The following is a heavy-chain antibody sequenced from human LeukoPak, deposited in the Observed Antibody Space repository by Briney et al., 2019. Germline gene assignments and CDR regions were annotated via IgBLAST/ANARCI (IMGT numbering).Heavy chain of an antibody. V-gene: IGHV3-23*01. Sequence: GGSLRLSCAASGFTFCSFPMSWVRQAPGKGLEWVSAISGSGDVTYYADSVKGRFTVSRDNSKNTLYLQTSSLTAEDTAVYYCAKDRGFWGQGTLVTVSS. CDR3: AKDRGF. CDR2: ISGSGDVT. J-gene: IGHJ4*02. CDR1: GFTFCSFP.